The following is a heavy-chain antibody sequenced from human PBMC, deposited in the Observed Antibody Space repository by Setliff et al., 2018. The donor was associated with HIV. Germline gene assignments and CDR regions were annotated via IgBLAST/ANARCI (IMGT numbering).Heavy chain of an antibody. V-gene: IGHV4-34*01. CDR3: AKKGRYYYGSGVTTDYFDD. Sequence: SETLSLTCAVYGGSFSGYYWSWIRQPPGKGLEWIGEINHSGSTNYNPSLKSRVTISVDTSKNQFSLKVKSVTAADTATYYCAKKGRYYYGSGVTTDYFDDWGQGTPVTVSS. CDR1: GGSFSGYY. D-gene: IGHD3-10*01. CDR2: INHSGST. J-gene: IGHJ4*02.